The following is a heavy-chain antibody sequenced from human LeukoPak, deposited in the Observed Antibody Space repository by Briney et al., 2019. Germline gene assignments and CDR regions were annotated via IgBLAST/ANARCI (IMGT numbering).Heavy chain of an antibody. CDR3: ARAPSEIGGYYPEYFRH. CDR2: IKSDGST. Sequence: GGSLRLSCAASGFTFSSYWMHWVRQAPGKGLVWVSRIKSDGSTNYADSVKGRFTISRDNAKNTVSLQMNSLRAEDTGVYYCARAPSEIGGYYPEYFRHWGQAPWSPSPQ. V-gene: IGHV3-74*01. J-gene: IGHJ1*01. CDR1: GFTFSSYW. D-gene: IGHD3-22*01.